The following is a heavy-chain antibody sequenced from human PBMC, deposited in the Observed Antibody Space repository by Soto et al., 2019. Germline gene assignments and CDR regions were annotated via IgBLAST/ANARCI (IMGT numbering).Heavy chain of an antibody. CDR1: GFTFDDYA. CDR3: AKAMGGGPPPPYYDSSGYYPSYYYYGMDV. J-gene: IGHJ6*02. V-gene: IGHV3-9*01. Sequence: LRLSCAASGFTFDDYAMHWVRQAPGKGLEWVSGISWNSGSIGYADSVKGRFTISRDNAKNSLYLQMNSLRAEDTALYYCAKAMGGGPPPPYYDSSGYYPSYYYYGMDVWGQGTTVTV. CDR2: ISWNSGSI. D-gene: IGHD3-22*01.